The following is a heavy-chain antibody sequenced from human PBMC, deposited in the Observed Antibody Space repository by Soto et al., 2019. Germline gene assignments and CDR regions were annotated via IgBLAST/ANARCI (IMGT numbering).Heavy chain of an antibody. J-gene: IGHJ4*02. V-gene: IGHV3-73*01. CDR2: IRGSGYNYAT. CDR1: GLTFSGSA. CDR3: ATREYSSSPYYFAY. Sequence: EVQLVDSGGGLVQPGGSLKLSCAASGLTFSGSALQWVRQASGKGLEWVGRIRGSGYNYATEYAASVKGRFTISRDDSKNTAFLQMNSLKTEDTAVYYCATREYSSSPYYFAYWGQGTLVTVSS. D-gene: IGHD6-6*01.